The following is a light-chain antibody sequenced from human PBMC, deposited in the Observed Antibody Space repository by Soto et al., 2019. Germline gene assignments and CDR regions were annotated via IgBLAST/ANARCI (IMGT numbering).Light chain of an antibody. V-gene: IGKV1-39*01. Sequence: DIQMTQSPSSLSASVGDRVTITCRASQSINRYLNWYQQKPGTAPKLLISGASSLQSGVPSRFSGSGSGTDFTLTISRLPPEDFATYYCQQGSSTLTVCGGTKVDSK. CDR3: QQGSSTLT. CDR1: QSINRY. CDR2: GAS. J-gene: IGKJ4*01.